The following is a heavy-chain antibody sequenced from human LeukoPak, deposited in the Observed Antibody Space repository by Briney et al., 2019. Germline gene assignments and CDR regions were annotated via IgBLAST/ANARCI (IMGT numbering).Heavy chain of an antibody. D-gene: IGHD6-19*01. Sequence: GGSLRLSCAASGFTFSSYSMNWVRQAPGKGLEWVSSISSSSSYIYYADSVKGRFTISRDNAKNSLYLQMNSLRAEDTAVYYCARDRDEYGIAVAPGYWGQGTLVTVSS. J-gene: IGHJ4*02. CDR3: ARDRDEYGIAVAPGY. CDR1: GFTFSSYS. CDR2: ISSSSSYI. V-gene: IGHV3-21*01.